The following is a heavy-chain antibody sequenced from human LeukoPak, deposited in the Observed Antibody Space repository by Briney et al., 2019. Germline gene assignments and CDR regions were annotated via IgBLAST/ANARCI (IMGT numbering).Heavy chain of an antibody. J-gene: IGHJ4*02. V-gene: IGHV3-21*01. CDR3: ARGLMIRGVADY. D-gene: IGHD3-10*01. CDR1: GFTFSSYS. CDR2: ISSSSSYI. Sequence: GGSLRLSCAASGFTFSSYSMNWVRQAPGKGLEWVSSISSSSSYIYYADSVKGRFTISRDNSKNTLFLQMNSLRVEDTAVYSCARGLMIRGVADYWGQGTLVTVSS.